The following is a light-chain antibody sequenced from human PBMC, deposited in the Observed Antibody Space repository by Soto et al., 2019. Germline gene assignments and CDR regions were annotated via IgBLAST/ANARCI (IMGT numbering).Light chain of an antibody. J-gene: IGKJ4*01. Sequence: EIVMTQSPATLSVSPGETVTLSCRASQTVASLLAWYQQKPGQSPRLLIYAASTRATGGPARFTGSGSGTEFTLTISSLQPEDVAIYYCQQYISWPITFGGGTKVEI. V-gene: IGKV3-15*01. CDR1: QTVASL. CDR3: QQYISWPIT. CDR2: AAS.